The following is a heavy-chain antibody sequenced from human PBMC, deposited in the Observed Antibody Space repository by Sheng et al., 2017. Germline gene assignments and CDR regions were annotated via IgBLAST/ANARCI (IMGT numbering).Heavy chain of an antibody. J-gene: IGHJ6*03. D-gene: IGHD3-9*01. Sequence: QVQLVQSGAEVKKPGTSVKVSCKVSGSTLSELSMHWVRQAPGKGLEWMGGFDPDDGKTIYAQRFQGRVTMTEDTSTDTAYMELSNLRSEDTAIYYCTRIRADVLTGYAYYYYYMDVWGKGTTVTVSS. V-gene: IGHV1-24*01. CDR1: GSTLSELS. CDR2: FDPDDGKT. CDR3: TRIRADVLTGYAYYYYYMDV.